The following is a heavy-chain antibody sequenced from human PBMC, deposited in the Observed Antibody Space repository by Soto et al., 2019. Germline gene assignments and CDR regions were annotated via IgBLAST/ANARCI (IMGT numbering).Heavy chain of an antibody. V-gene: IGHV4-39*01. Sequence: SETLSLTCTVTGASISSSSYYWGWIRQPPGKGLEWIGSIYYSGSTYYNPSLKSRVTISVDTSKNQFSLKLSSVTAADTAVYYCARRGGAAAAILAYWGQVTLVTVS. CDR3: ARRGGAAAAILAY. D-gene: IGHD6-13*01. CDR2: IYYSGST. J-gene: IGHJ1*01. CDR1: GASISSSSYY.